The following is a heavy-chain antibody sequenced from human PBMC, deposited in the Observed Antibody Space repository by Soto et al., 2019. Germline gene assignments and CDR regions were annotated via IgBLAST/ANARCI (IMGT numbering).Heavy chain of an antibody. J-gene: IGHJ6*03. Sequence: GGSLRLSCAASGFTFSSYAMSWVRQAPGKGLEWVSAISGSGGSTYYADSVKGRFTISRDNSKNTLYLQMNSLRAEDTAVYYCAKDGVDTAMVGHHLARYYYYMDVWGKGTTVTVSS. CDR1: GFTFSSYA. V-gene: IGHV3-23*01. CDR2: ISGSGGST. D-gene: IGHD5-18*01. CDR3: AKDGVDTAMVGHHLARYYYYMDV.